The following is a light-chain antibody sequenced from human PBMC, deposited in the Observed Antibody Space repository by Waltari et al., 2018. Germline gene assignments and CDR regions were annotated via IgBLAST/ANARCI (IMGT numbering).Light chain of an antibody. Sequence: QSALTQPASVSGSPGQSITIHCTGTSRDFVNYNLVLWYQHPPGKAPKLMIYEGSKRPSGVSNRFSGSKSGDTASLTISGLQAEDEADYYCCSYEGTGTFEDWVFGGGTKLTVL. CDR3: CSYEGTGTFEDWV. CDR1: SRDFVNYNL. J-gene: IGLJ3*02. CDR2: EGS. V-gene: IGLV2-23*03.